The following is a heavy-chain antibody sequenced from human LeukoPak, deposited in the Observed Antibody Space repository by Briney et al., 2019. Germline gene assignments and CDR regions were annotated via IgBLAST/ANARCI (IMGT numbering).Heavy chain of an antibody. Sequence: SETLSLTCAVYGGSFSGYFWSWIRQPPGKGLEWIGEINHSGGTKYNPSLKSRVTISVDTSKNQFSLKLSSVTAADTAMYYCARVKDPGGYYYYYYMDVWGKGTTVTVSS. CDR3: ARVKDPGGYYYYYYMDV. D-gene: IGHD3-16*01. V-gene: IGHV4-34*01. CDR1: GGSFSGYF. J-gene: IGHJ6*03. CDR2: INHSGGT.